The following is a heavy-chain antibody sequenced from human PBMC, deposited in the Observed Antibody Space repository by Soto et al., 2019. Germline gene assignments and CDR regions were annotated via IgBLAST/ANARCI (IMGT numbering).Heavy chain of an antibody. D-gene: IGHD2-21*02. J-gene: IGHJ6*02. CDR3: ARETAGTPYYYYYGMDV. V-gene: IGHV1-18*01. Sequence: ASVKVSCKASGYTFTSYGISWVRQAPGQGLEWMGWISAYNGNTNYAQKLQGRVTMTTDTSTSTAYMELRSLRSDDTAVYYCARETAGTPYYYYYGMDVWGQGTTVTVSS. CDR2: ISAYNGNT. CDR1: GYTFTSYG.